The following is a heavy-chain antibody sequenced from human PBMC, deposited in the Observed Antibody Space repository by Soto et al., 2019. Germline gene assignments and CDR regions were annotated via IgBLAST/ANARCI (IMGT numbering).Heavy chain of an antibody. V-gene: IGHV3-33*01. Sequence: GGSLRLSCAASGFTFSSYGMHWVRQAPGKGLEWVAVIWYDGSNKDYPDSVKGRFTIVRENSKNTLYLQMNSLRAEDTAVYYCARDHEHSMRLGGYYYYYMDVWGKGTTVTVSS. D-gene: IGHD1-26*01. CDR3: ARDHEHSMRLGGYYYYYMDV. CDR1: GFTFSSYG. J-gene: IGHJ6*03. CDR2: IWYDGSNK.